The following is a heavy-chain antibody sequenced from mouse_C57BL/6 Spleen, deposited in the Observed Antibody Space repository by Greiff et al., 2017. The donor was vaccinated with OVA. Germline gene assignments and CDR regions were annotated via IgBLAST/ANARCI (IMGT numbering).Heavy chain of an antibody. CDR2: IYPRSGNT. D-gene: IGHD1-1*01. J-gene: IGHJ2*01. CDR1: GYTFTSYG. V-gene: IGHV1-81*01. CDR3: ARDWTTVPFDY. Sequence: VQLQQSGAELARPGASVKLSCKASGYTFTSYGISWVKQRTGQGLEWIGEIYPRSGNTYYNEKFKGKATLTADKSSSTAYMELRSLTSEDSAVYFCARDWTTVPFDYWGEGTTLTVSS.